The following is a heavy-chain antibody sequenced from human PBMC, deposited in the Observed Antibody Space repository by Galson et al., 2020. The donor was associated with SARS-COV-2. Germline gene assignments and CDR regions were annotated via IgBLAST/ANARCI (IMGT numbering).Heavy chain of an antibody. CDR2: IKSKTSGGTA. V-gene: IGHV3-15*01. D-gene: IGHD3-9*01. CDR1: GFSFTYSW. J-gene: IGHJ4*02. CDR3: AADSAEAGYGEIDY. Sequence: GGSLRLSCAASGFSFTYSWMSWVRQAPGKGLEWVGRIKSKTSGGTADYSVPVKGRFIISRDDSINTVYLEMNSLKTEDTAVYYCAADSAEAGYGEIDYWAQGTLVTVSS.